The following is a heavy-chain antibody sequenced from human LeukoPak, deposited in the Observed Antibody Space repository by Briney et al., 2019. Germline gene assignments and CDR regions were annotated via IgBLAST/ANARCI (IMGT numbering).Heavy chain of an antibody. D-gene: IGHD2/OR15-2a*01. CDR3: AGHHPRNTVDF. V-gene: IGHV4-59*08. CDR2: ITYSGST. Sequence: SETLSLTCTVSGGSISSYYWSWIRQPPGKGLEWIGYITYSGSTNYNPSLKSRVTISLDTSKNQFSLKLSSVTAADTAVYYCAGHHPRNTVDFWGQGTLVTVSS. J-gene: IGHJ4*02. CDR1: GGSISSYY.